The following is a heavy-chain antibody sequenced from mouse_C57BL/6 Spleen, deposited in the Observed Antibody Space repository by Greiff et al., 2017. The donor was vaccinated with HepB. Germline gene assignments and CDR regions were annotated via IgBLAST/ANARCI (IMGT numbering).Heavy chain of an antibody. CDR1: GYTFTSYW. J-gene: IGHJ4*01. CDR3: AITYRYYYAMDY. Sequence: VKLQQPGAELVKPGASVKLSCKASGYTFTSYWMHWVKQRPGQGLEWIGMIHPNSGSTNYNEKFKSKATLTVDKSSSTAYMQLSSLTSEDSAVYYCAITYRYYYAMDYWGQGTSVTVSS. CDR2: IHPNSGST. V-gene: IGHV1-64*01. D-gene: IGHD2-14*01.